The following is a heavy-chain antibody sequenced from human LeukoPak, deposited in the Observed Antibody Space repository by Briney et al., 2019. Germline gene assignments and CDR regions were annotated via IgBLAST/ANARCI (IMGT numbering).Heavy chain of an antibody. J-gene: IGHJ4*02. CDR3: AKASSPITMVRGVTFDY. CDR1: GFTFSSYG. CDR2: ISGSGGST. D-gene: IGHD3-10*01. V-gene: IGHV3-23*01. Sequence: GGSLRLSCAASGFTFSSYGMSWVRQAPGKGLEWVSAISGSGGSTYYADSVKGRFTISRDNSKNTLYLQMNSLRAEDTAVHYCAKASSPITMVRGVTFDYWGQGTLVTVSS.